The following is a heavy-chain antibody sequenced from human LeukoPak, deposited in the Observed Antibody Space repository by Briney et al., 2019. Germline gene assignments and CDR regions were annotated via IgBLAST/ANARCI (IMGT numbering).Heavy chain of an antibody. Sequence: ASVKVSCKASGYTFTSYVISWVRQAPGQGLEWMGWISTYNGNTNYAQKLQGRVTMTTDTSTSTAYMELRSLRSDDTAVYYCARGRLGYCTNGVCFNGMDVWGKGTTVTVSS. CDR3: ARGRLGYCTNGVCFNGMDV. CDR1: GYTFTSYV. J-gene: IGHJ6*04. D-gene: IGHD2-8*01. V-gene: IGHV1-18*01. CDR2: ISTYNGNT.